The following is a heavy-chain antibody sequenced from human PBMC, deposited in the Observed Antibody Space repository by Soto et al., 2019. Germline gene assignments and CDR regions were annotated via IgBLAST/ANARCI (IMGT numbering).Heavy chain of an antibody. V-gene: IGHV4-39*01. CDR3: ASIAAPGTTHFDF. J-gene: IGHJ4*02. Sequence: PSETLSLTCTVSGGSLCISSYYWGWIRQSPGKGLEWIGNIYYSGNTFYNPSLKSRVTISVDTSKNQFYLHLSSVTAADTAIFYCASIAAPGTTHFDFWGQGTLVTVSS. CDR2: IYYSGNT. D-gene: IGHD6-13*01. CDR1: GGSLCISSYY.